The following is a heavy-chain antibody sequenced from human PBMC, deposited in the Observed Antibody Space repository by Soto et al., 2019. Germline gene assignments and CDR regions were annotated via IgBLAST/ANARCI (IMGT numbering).Heavy chain of an antibody. CDR1: GGSISSYY. J-gene: IGHJ5*02. V-gene: IGHV4-59*01. CDR2: IYYSGST. CDR3: ARSTTMVRGVMNWFDP. Sequence: QVQLQESGPGLVKPSETLSLTCTVSGGSISSYYWSWIRQPPGKGLEWIGYIYYSGSTNYNPSLMSRVTISVDTSKNQFTLKLSYVTAADTAVYYCARSTTMVRGVMNWFDPWGQGTLVTVSS. D-gene: IGHD3-10*01.